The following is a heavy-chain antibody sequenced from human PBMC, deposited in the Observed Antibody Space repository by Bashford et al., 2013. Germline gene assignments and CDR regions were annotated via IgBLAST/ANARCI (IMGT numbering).Heavy chain of an antibody. CDR3: SAGPIYY. CDR2: IVPAFGST. D-gene: IGHD3-3*02. J-gene: IGHJ4*02. V-gene: IGHV1-69*06. Sequence: VRQAPGQGFEWMGTIVPAFGSTYYAQTFQGRVTLTADMSMNTVYLDLNNLTSEDTAMYYCSAGPIYYWGQGTLVTVSS.